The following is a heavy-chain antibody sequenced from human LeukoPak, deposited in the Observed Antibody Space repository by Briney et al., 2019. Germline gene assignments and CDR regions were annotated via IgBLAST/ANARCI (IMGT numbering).Heavy chain of an antibody. V-gene: IGHV1-46*01. Sequence: ASVKVSCKASGYTFTSNYIHWVRQAPGQGLEWMGMIYPRDGSTSYAQKFQGRVTVTRDTSTSTVHMELSGLRSEDTAVYYCARGGTQLTFPVWGQGTLVTVSS. J-gene: IGHJ4*02. CDR1: GYTFTSNY. D-gene: IGHD4/OR15-4a*01. CDR2: IYPRDGST. CDR3: ARGGTQLTFPV.